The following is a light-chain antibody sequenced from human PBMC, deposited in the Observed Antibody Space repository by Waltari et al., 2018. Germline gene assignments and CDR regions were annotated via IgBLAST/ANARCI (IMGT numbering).Light chain of an antibody. J-gene: IGLJ2*01. CDR1: SEHSAYA. V-gene: IGLV4-69*01. CDR3: QTWDPDTVV. Sequence: QLAVTQSPSASASLGASVKLTCTLSSEHSAYAIACQQHEPEKGPRFLMKIDGGGGHTKGDGSPDRFSGFSSGAERYLTISSLQYEDEAAYYCQTWDPDTVVFGGGTKLTV. CDR2: IDGGGGH.